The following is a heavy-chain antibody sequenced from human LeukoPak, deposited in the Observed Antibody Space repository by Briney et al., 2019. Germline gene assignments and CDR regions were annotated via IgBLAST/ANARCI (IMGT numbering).Heavy chain of an antibody. Sequence: GGSLGLSCAASGFTFSDAWMTWVRQAPGKGLEWVGLIKSKTAGGTTEYAAPVKDRFTISRDDSKNTLYLQMNSLKTEDTAVYYCTTWTSLWGQGTLVTVSS. CDR2: IKSKTAGGTT. V-gene: IGHV3-15*01. J-gene: IGHJ4*02. D-gene: IGHD3/OR15-3a*01. CDR3: TTWTSL. CDR1: GFTFSDAW.